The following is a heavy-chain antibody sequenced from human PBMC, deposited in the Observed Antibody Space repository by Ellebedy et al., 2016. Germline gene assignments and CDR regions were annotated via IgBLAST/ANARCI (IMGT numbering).Heavy chain of an antibody. CDR3: ARVTTSSFSSYYYGMDV. CDR1: GGSISSYY. CDR2: IYYSGSP. D-gene: IGHD4-17*01. V-gene: IGHV4-59*01. Sequence: SETLSLTCTVSGGSISSYYWTWILHLPGKGLEWIGYIYYSGSPMYNPSLKSRVTISVDTSKNQFSLKLSSVTAADTAVYYCARVTTSSFSSYYYGMDVWGQGTTVTVSS. J-gene: IGHJ6*02.